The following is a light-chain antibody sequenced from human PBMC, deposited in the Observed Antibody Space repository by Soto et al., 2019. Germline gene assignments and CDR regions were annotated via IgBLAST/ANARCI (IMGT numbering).Light chain of an antibody. CDR1: QSLSNN. Sequence: EIVMTQSPATLSVSPGERATLSCRASQSLSNNLAWYQQKPGQAPRLLIYGASTRDTGIPARFSGSGSGKEFTLTISSLQAEDFAVYYCQQYNNWPPWTFGQGTKVEIK. J-gene: IGKJ1*01. CDR2: GAS. CDR3: QQYNNWPPWT. V-gene: IGKV3-15*01.